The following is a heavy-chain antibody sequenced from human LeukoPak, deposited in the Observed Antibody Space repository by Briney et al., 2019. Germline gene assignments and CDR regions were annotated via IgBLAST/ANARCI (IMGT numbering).Heavy chain of an antibody. J-gene: IGHJ4*02. Sequence: SVKVSCKASGGTFSSYAISWVRQAPGQGLEWMGGIIPIFGTANYAQKFQGRVTITADESTSTAYMELSSLRSEDTAVYYCGKEEQRVITPGLDYWGQGTLVTVSS. CDR2: IIPIFGTA. CDR3: GKEEQRVITPGLDY. CDR1: GGTFSSYA. D-gene: IGHD4-23*01. V-gene: IGHV1-69*13.